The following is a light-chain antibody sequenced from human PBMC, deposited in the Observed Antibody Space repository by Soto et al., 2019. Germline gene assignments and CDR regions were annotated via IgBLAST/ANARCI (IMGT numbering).Light chain of an antibody. CDR3: QQSYSTPQIT. Sequence: DFQMTQSPSSLSASVGDTVTITCRASQDIGTFLNWYQQKPGKAPKLLIYAASDLLSGVSSRFSGSGSGTDFTLTISSLQPEDFATYSCQQSYSTPQITFGPGTKVDMK. V-gene: IGKV1-39*01. J-gene: IGKJ3*01. CDR1: QDIGTF. CDR2: AAS.